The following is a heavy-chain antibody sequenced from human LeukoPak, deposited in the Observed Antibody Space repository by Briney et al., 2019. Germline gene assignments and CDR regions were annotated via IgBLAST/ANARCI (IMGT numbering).Heavy chain of an antibody. V-gene: IGHV4-38-2*02. CDR2: FYHSESA. D-gene: IGHD6-13*01. J-gene: IGHJ5*02. CDR3: ARHRGPAAGCFDP. CDR1: GYSISTGYY. Sequence: SETLSLTCTVSGYSISTGYYWGWIRQPPGKGLEWIGSFYHSESASYNPSLKNRVTISVDTSKNQFSLKLSSVTAADTAVYHCARHRGPAAGCFDPWGQGTLVTVSS.